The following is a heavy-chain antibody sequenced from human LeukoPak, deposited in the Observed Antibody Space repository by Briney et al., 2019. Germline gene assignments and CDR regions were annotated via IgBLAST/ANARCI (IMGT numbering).Heavy chain of an antibody. V-gene: IGHV3-30*18. CDR3: AKRRDYCSGGSCYSLDY. D-gene: IGHD2-15*01. CDR2: ICSDGTNK. Sequence: PGRSLRLSCAASGFRFSDYGMHWVRQAPGRGLEWVAVICSDGTNKEYADSVKGRFTISRDNSENTLYLQMSSLRAEDTAVYYCAKRRDYCSGGSCYSLDYWGQGTLVTVSS. CDR1: GFRFSDYG. J-gene: IGHJ4*02.